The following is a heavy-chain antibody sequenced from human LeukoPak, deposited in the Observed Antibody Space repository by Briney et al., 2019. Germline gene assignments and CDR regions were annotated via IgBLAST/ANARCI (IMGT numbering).Heavy chain of an antibody. CDR1: GGSFSGYY. CDR2: INHSGST. J-gene: IGHJ4*02. CDR3: ARGEELYWWQLGY. Sequence: PSETLSLTCAAYGGSFSGYYWSWIRQPPGKGLEWIGEINHSGSTNYNPSLKSRVTISVDTSKNQFSLKLSSVTAADTAVYYCARGEELYWWQLGYWGQGTLVTVSS. V-gene: IGHV4-34*01. D-gene: IGHD2-8*02.